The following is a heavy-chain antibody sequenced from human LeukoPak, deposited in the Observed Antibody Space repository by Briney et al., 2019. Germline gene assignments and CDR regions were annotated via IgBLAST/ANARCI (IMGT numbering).Heavy chain of an antibody. Sequence: GGSLRLSCAASGFTFSDYYMSWIRQAPGKGLEWVSYISSSGSTIYYADSVKGRFTISRDNAKNSLYLQMNSLRAEDTAVYYCASSPIPSYSYGYLLSYYYMDVWGKGTTVTVSS. CDR3: ASSPIPSYSYGYLLSYYYMDV. J-gene: IGHJ6*03. CDR1: GFTFSDYY. D-gene: IGHD5-18*01. V-gene: IGHV3-11*04. CDR2: ISSSGSTI.